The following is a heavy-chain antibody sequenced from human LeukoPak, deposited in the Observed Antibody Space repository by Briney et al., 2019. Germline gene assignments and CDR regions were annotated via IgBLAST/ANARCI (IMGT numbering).Heavy chain of an antibody. J-gene: IGHJ5*02. V-gene: IGHV4-30-4*01. Sequence: SETLSLTCTVSGGSISSGDYYWSWIRQPPGKGLEWIGYIYYSGNTNYNPSLKSRVTISVDTSKNQFSLEVSSVTAADTAVYYCARHITPWGWFDPWGQGTLVTVSS. CDR1: GGSISSGDYY. D-gene: IGHD3-16*01. CDR3: ARHITPWGWFDP. CDR2: IYYSGNT.